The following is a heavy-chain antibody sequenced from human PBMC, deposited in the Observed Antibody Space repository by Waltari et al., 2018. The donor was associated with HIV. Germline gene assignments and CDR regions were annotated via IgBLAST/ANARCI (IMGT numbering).Heavy chain of an antibody. CDR1: GGSISSYY. CDR3: ARRIAAASPYYFDY. D-gene: IGHD6-13*01. J-gene: IGHJ4*02. CDR2: IYYSGST. Sequence: QVQLQESGPGLVKPSETLSLTCTVSGGSISSYYWSWIRQPPGKGLEWSGYIYYSGSTNYNPSLKSRVTISVDASKNQFSRKLSSVTAADTAVYYCARRIAAASPYYFDYWGQGTLVTVSS. V-gene: IGHV4-59*01.